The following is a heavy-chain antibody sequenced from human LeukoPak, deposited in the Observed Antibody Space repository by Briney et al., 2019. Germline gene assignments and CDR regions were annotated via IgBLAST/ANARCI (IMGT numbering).Heavy chain of an antibody. D-gene: IGHD2-15*01. Sequence: ASVKVSCKASGYTFTSYAMHWVRQAPGQRLEWMGWINAGNGNTKYSQEFQGRVTITRDTSASTAYMELSSLRSGDMAVYYCARGVDCSGGSCLLDYRGQGTLVTVSS. J-gene: IGHJ4*02. CDR3: ARGVDCSGGSCLLDY. CDR1: GYTFTSYA. V-gene: IGHV1-3*03. CDR2: INAGNGNT.